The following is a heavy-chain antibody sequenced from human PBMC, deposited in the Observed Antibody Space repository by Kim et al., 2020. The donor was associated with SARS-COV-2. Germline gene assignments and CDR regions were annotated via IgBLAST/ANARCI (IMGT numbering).Heavy chain of an antibody. Sequence: TKYSANFQGRRTISRDTSATTAYMEMSSLRSEDTAVYYCARGIAVAATIVHWGQGTLVTVSS. CDR2: T. J-gene: IGHJ4*02. V-gene: IGHV1-3*01. D-gene: IGHD6-13*01. CDR3: ARGIAVAATIVH.